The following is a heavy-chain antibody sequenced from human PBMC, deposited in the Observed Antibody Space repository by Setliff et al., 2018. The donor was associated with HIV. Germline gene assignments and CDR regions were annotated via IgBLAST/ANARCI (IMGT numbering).Heavy chain of an antibody. CDR2: IYHSGST. CDR1: GDSFGDFY. CDR3: ARILLYDSSAYFVNAFDI. V-gene: IGHV4-34*01. D-gene: IGHD3-22*01. Sequence: PSETLSLTCAMYGDSFGDFYWNWVRQPPGKGLEWIGEIYHSGSTNYNPSLKSRVTISVDKSKNQFSLKLSSVTAADTAVYYCARILLYDSSAYFVNAFDIWGQGTVVTVSS. J-gene: IGHJ3*02.